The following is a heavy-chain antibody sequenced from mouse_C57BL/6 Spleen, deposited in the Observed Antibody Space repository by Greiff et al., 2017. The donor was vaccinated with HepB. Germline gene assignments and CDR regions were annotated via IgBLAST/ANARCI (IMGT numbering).Heavy chain of an antibody. Sequence: EVHLVESGGGLVQPGGSLSLSCAASGFTFTDYYMSWVRQPPGKALEWLGFIRNKANGYTTEYSASVKGRFTISRDNSQSIRYLQMNALRAEDSATYYCARSYYYGSSYQRGAMDYWGQGTSVTVSS. CDR2: IRNKANGYTT. CDR3: ARSYYYGSSYQRGAMDY. V-gene: IGHV7-3*01. J-gene: IGHJ4*01. CDR1: GFTFTDYY. D-gene: IGHD1-1*01.